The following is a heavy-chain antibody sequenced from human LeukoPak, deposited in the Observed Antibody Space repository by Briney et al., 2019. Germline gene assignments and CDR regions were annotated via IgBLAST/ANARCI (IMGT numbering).Heavy chain of an antibody. V-gene: IGHV3-7*01. CDR1: GFTFSRNW. J-gene: IGHJ4*02. CDR3: ARGSYSGNDYYFDY. D-gene: IGHD1-26*01. Sequence: GGSLRLSCAASGFTFSRNWMSWVRQAPGKGLEWVANIKKDGSEKYYVDFVKGRFTISRDNAKNSVYLQMNGLRAEDTALYFCARGSYSGNDYYFDYWGQGTLVTVSS. CDR2: IKKDGSEK.